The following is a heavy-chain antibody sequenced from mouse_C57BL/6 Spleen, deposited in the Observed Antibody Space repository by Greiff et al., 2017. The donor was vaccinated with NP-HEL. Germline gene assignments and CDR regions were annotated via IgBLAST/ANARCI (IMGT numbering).Heavy chain of an antibody. Sequence: VKLMESGGDLVKPGGSLKLSCAASGFTFSSYGMPWVRQTPDKRLEWVATISSGGSYTYYPDSVKGRFTISRDNAKNTLYLQMSSLKSEDTAMYYCERNGGCSYDYFDYWGQGTTLTVSS. CDR3: ERNGGCSYDYFDY. D-gene: IGHD1-1*01. J-gene: IGHJ2*01. V-gene: IGHV5-6*01. CDR1: GFTFSSYG. CDR2: ISSGGSYT.